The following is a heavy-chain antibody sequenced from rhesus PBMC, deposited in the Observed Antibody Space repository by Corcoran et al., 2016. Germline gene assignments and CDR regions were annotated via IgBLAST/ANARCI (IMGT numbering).Heavy chain of an antibody. CDR3: ARDAIVVVFTALFDY. CDR2: ISGSGGST. D-gene: IGHD2-27*01. Sequence: QLQLQESGPGLVKPSETLSLTCAVSGGSISSNYWSWIRQPPGKGLEWIGRISGSGGSTDYKPYLTSLGTISTDTSKNQFSLKLSSVTAADTAVYYCARDAIVVVFTALFDYWGQGVLVTVSS. CDR1: GGSISSNY. J-gene: IGHJ4*01. V-gene: IGHV4-173*01.